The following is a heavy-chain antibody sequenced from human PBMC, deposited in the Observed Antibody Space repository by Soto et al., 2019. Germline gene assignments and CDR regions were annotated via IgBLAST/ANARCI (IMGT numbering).Heavy chain of an antibody. V-gene: IGHV3-33*01. Sequence: PGGSLRLSCAASEFTFSSYGMHWVRQAPGKGLEWVAVIWYDGSNKYYADSVKGRFTISRDNSKNTLYLQMNSLRAEDTAVYYCAGDGQRITIFGVVIQMGGMDVWGQGTTVTVSS. CDR2: IWYDGSNK. CDR1: EFTFSSYG. J-gene: IGHJ6*02. CDR3: AGDGQRITIFGVVIQMGGMDV. D-gene: IGHD3-3*01.